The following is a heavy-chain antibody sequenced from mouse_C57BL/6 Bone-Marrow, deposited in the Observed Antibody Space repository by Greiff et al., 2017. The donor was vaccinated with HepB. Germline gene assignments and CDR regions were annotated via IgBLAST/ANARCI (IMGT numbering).Heavy chain of an antibody. Sequence: VQLQQSGGGLVKPGGSLKLSCAASGFTFSDYGMHWVRQAPEKGLEWVAYISSGSSTIYYADTVKGRFTISRDNAKNTLFLQMTSLRSEDTAMYYCARRLRLQAMDYWGQGTSVTVSS. D-gene: IGHD3-2*02. CDR3: ARRLRLQAMDY. J-gene: IGHJ4*01. V-gene: IGHV5-17*01. CDR1: GFTFSDYG. CDR2: ISSGSSTI.